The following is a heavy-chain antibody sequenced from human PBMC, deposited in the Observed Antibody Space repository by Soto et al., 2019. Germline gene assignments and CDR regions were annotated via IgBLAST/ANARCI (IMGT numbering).Heavy chain of an antibody. D-gene: IGHD3-10*01. CDR1: GFTFSSYA. CDR3: ARDTSGALDY. J-gene: IGHJ4*02. V-gene: IGHV3-30-3*01. Sequence: GGSLRLSCAASGFTFSSYAMHWVRQAPGKGLEWVAVISYDGSNKYYADSVKGRFTISRDNSKNTLYLQMNSLRAEDTAVYYCARDTSGALDYWGQGTLVTVSS. CDR2: ISYDGSNK.